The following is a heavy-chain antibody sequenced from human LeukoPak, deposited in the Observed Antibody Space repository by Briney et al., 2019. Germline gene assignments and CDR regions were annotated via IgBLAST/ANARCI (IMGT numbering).Heavy chain of an antibody. CDR3: ARARCSGRTRFDY. D-gene: IGHD3-10*02. Sequence: KSSETLSLTCTVRGGSISSYYWSWIRQPPGKGLEWIGYIYYSGSTNYNPSLKRRVTISVDTSKNQFSLKLSSVTAADTAVYYCARARCSGRTRFDYWGQGTLVTVSS. CDR1: GGSISSYY. CDR2: IYYSGST. V-gene: IGHV4-59*01. J-gene: IGHJ4*02.